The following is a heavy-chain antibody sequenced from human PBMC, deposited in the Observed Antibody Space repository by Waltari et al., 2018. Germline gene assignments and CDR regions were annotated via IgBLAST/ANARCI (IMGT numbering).Heavy chain of an antibody. CDR2: ISSRSSYI. V-gene: IGHV3-21*01. Sequence: EVQLGESGGGLVKPGGSLRLSRAASGVTCSGYRMNWVRPLPGKGVEWVSSISSRSSYIYYADSVKGRFTISRDNAKNSLYLQMNSLRAEDTAVYYCARVIAAAGTDAFDIWGQGTMVTVSS. J-gene: IGHJ3*02. D-gene: IGHD6-13*01. CDR1: GVTCSGYR. CDR3: ARVIAAAGTDAFDI.